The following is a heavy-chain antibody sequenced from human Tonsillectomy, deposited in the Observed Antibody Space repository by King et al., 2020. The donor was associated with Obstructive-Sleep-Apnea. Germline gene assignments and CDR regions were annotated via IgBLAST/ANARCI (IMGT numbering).Heavy chain of an antibody. Sequence: VQLVESGGGLVKPGGSLRLSCAASGFTFSSYSMNWVRQAPGKGLEWVSSISSSSSYIYYADSVKGRFTISRDNAKNSLYLQMNSLRAEDTAVYYCARDRGYSGPPYFDYWGQGTLVTDSS. D-gene: IGHD5-12*01. CDR2: ISSSSSYI. V-gene: IGHV3-21*01. CDR1: GFTFSSYS. CDR3: ARDRGYSGPPYFDY. J-gene: IGHJ4*02.